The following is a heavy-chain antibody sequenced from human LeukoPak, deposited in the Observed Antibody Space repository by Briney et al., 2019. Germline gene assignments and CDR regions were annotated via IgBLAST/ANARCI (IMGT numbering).Heavy chain of an antibody. D-gene: IGHD3-9*01. J-gene: IGHJ3*02. CDR3: ARGRLRYFDWLRSPIHAFDI. Sequence: SETLSLTCTVSGGSISSYYWSWIRQPAGKGLEWIGRIYTSGSTNYNASLKSRVTMSVDTSKNQFSLKLSSVTAADTAVYYCARGRLRYFDWLRSPIHAFDIWGQGTMVTVSS. V-gene: IGHV4-4*07. CDR1: GGSISSYY. CDR2: IYTSGST.